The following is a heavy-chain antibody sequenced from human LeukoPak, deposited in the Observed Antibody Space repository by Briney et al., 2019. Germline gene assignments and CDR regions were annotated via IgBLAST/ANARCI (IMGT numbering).Heavy chain of an antibody. D-gene: IGHD3-10*01. J-gene: IGHJ2*01. CDR1: GGSISSYS. CDR2: IYYSGST. V-gene: IGHV4-59*08. Sequence: SETLSLTCTVSGGSISSYSWTWIRQPPGKGLEWIAYIYYSGSTNYNPSLKSRVTISVDTSKNQFSLKLTSVTAADTAVYYCAGSGSGSYYSPWYFDLWGRGTLVTVSS. CDR3: AGSGSGSYYSPWYFDL.